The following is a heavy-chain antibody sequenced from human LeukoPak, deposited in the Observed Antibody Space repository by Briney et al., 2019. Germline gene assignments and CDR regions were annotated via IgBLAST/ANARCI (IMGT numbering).Heavy chain of an antibody. CDR3: ARFSVEFYYYYMDV. J-gene: IGHJ6*03. CDR2: ISYDGSNK. D-gene: IGHD5/OR15-5a*01. V-gene: IGHV3-30*04. CDR1: GFTFSSYA. Sequence: GGSLRLSCAASGFTFSSYAMHWVRQAPGKGLEWVAVISYDGSNKYYADSVKGRFTISRDNSKNTLYLRMNSLRAEDTALYYCARFSVEFYYYYMDVWGKGTTVTVS.